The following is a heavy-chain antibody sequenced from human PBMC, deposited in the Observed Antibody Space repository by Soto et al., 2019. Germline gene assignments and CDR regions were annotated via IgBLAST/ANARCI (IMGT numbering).Heavy chain of an antibody. V-gene: IGHV1-8*01. CDR3: ARVPRSGSYYFDY. J-gene: IGHJ4*02. CDR1: GYTFTSYD. Sequence: GASVKVSCKASGYTFTSYDINWVRQATGQGLEWMGWMNPNSVNTGYAQKFQGRVTLTRNTSISTAYMELSSLRSEDTAVYYCARVPRSGSYYFDYWGQGTLVTVSS. D-gene: IGHD6-19*01. CDR2: MNPNSVNT.